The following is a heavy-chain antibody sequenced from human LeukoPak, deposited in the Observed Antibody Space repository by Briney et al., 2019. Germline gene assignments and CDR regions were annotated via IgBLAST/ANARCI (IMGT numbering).Heavy chain of an antibody. CDR2: INPNSGGT. CDR3: AGGYSSGWYIDY. V-gene: IGHV1-2*02. Sequence: ASVKVSCKTSGYTFTDYYIHWVRQAPGQGLEWMGWINPNSGGTNYAQKFQGRVTMTRDTSISTAYMELSRLRSDDTAVYYCAGGYSSGWYIDYWGQGTLVTVSS. CDR1: GYTFTDYY. D-gene: IGHD6-19*01. J-gene: IGHJ4*02.